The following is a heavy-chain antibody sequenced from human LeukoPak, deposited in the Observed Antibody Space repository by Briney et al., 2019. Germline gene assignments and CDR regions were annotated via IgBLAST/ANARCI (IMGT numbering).Heavy chain of an antibody. D-gene: IGHD6-19*01. V-gene: IGHV3-9*01. J-gene: IGHJ4*02. CDR1: GFTFDDYG. CDR2: ISWNSGSI. Sequence: GGSLRLSCAASGFTFDDYGMHWVRQAPGKGLEWVSWISWNSGSIGYADSVKGRFTISRDNGKNSLYLQMNSLRAKDTALYYCAKDGHKVVQWLSYFDSSGQGALVTVSS. CDR3: AKDGHKVVQWLSYFDS.